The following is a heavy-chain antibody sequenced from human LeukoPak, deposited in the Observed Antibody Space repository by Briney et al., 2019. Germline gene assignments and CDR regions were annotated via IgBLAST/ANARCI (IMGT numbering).Heavy chain of an antibody. CDR1: GYTFTSYG. Sequence: ASVKVSCKASGYTFTSYGISWVRQAPGQGLEWMGWISAYNVNTNYAQKFQGRVTMTTDTSTSTAYMELRSLRSDDTAVYYCARHRYCSSTSCFFDYWGQGTLVTVSS. J-gene: IGHJ4*02. D-gene: IGHD2-2*01. CDR3: ARHRYCSSTSCFFDY. CDR2: ISAYNVNT. V-gene: IGHV1-18*01.